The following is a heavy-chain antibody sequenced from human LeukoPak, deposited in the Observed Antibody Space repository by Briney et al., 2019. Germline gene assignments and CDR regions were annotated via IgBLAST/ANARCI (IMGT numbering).Heavy chain of an antibody. D-gene: IGHD3-22*01. CDR1: GFTFSSYS. V-gene: IGHV3-21*01. J-gene: IGHJ3*02. CDR2: ISSSSSYI. CDR3: ARLANYYDSSGDGFDI. Sequence: GGSLRLSCAASGFTFSSYSMNWVRQAPGKGLEWVSSISSSSSYIYYADSVKGRFTISRDNAKNSLYLQMNSLRAEDTAVYYCARLANYYDSSGDGFDIWAKGQWSPSLQ.